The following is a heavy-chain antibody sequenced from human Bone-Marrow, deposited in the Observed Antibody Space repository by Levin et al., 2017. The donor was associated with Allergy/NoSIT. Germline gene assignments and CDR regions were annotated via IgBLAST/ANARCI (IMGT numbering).Heavy chain of an antibody. V-gene: IGHV4-4*07. CDR2: VYISGTT. Sequence: SETLSLTCSVSGDSMIIHYWAWIRQPAGKGLGWLGRVYISGTTNRNPSLHSRVTMSVDRSNYQISLSLTSVTAADTAVYYCARVNAKGYFDLWGQGTLVTVSS. CDR1: GDSMIIHY. D-gene: IGHD6-13*01. J-gene: IGHJ4*02. CDR3: ARVNAKGYFDL.